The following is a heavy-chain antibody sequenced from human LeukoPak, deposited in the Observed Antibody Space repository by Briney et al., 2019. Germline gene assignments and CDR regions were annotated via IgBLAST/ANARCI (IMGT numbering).Heavy chain of an antibody. D-gene: IGHD1-1*01. V-gene: IGHV4-4*07. J-gene: IGHJ4*02. Sequence: SETLSLTCTVSCVSISIYYWSWIRQPAGKGLECIARIYTRGSTNYNPPLRTRVTISVDTSKNQFSLKLRSVTAAHTPVFYCAREVHRSRGYFDYWRQGTLVTVS. CDR1: CVSISIYY. CDR2: IYTRGST. CDR3: AREVHRSRGYFDY.